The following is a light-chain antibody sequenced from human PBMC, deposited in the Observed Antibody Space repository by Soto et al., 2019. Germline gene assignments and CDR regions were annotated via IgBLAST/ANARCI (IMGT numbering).Light chain of an antibody. CDR3: SSYTSSSTQV. V-gene: IGLV2-14*01. J-gene: IGLJ1*01. CDR2: DVS. CDR1: SSDVDDYNY. Sequence: QSALPQPASVSGSPGQSITISCTGTSSDVDDYNYVSWYQQHPGKAPKLMIYDVSNRPSGVSNRFSGSKSGNTASLTISGLQAEDEADYYCSSYTSSSTQVFGTGTRSPS.